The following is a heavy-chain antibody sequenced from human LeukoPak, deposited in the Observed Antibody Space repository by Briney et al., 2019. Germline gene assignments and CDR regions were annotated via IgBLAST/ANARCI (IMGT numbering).Heavy chain of an antibody. CDR3: ARNTYYYGSSGYYDNAFDM. D-gene: IGHD3-22*01. Sequence: PSETLSLTCTVSGGSVTSGSYYWSWIRQPAGKGLEWIGRIYTSGSTNYNPSLKSRVTISVDTSKNQFSLKLSSVTAADTAVYYCARNTYYYGSSGYYDNAFDMWGQGTKVTVSS. J-gene: IGHJ3*02. CDR1: GGSVTSGSYY. CDR2: IYTSGST. V-gene: IGHV4-61*02.